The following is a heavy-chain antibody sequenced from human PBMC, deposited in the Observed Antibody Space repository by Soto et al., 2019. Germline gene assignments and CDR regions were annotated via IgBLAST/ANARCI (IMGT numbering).Heavy chain of an antibody. CDR3: ARDGGSDEEYSSSWSSYNWFDP. D-gene: IGHD6-13*01. CDR1: GGTFSSYA. Sequence: QVQLVQSGAEVTKPGSSVKVSCKASGGTFSSYAISWVRQAPGQGLEWMGGIIPIFGTANYAQKFQGRVTITADESTSTAYMELSSLRSEDTAVYYCARDGGSDEEYSSSWSSYNWFDPWGQGTLVTVSS. J-gene: IGHJ5*02. V-gene: IGHV1-69*01. CDR2: IIPIFGTA.